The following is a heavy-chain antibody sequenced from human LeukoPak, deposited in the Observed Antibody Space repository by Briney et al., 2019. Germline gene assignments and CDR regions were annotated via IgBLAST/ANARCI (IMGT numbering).Heavy chain of an antibody. D-gene: IGHD6-19*01. V-gene: IGHV4-61*02. CDR3: ARDDSSGSY. Sequence: PSQTLSLTCTVSGGSISSGSYYWSWIRQPAGKGLEWIGRIYTSGSTNYNPSLKSRVTISVDTSKNQFSLKLSSVTAADTAVYYCARDDSSGSYWGQGTPVTVSS. CDR1: GGSISSGSYY. J-gene: IGHJ4*02. CDR2: IYTSGST.